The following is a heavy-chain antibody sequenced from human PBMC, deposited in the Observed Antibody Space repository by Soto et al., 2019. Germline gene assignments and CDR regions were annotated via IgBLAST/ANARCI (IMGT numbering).Heavy chain of an antibody. J-gene: IGHJ4*02. D-gene: IGHD5-18*01. CDR3: ARPRGYTYGYFDY. CDR2: VSSDGSGT. CDR1: GFTFSNYW. Sequence: GGSLRLSCTASGFTFSNYWMHWVRRVPGKGLVWVAHVSSDGSGTMYADSVRGRFTISRDNANSKLYLQMNSLRAEDTAVYYCARPRGYTYGYFDYWGQGTLVTVSS. V-gene: IGHV3-74*03.